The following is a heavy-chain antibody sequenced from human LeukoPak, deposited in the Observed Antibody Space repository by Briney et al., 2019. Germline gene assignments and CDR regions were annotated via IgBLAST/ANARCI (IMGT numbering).Heavy chain of an antibody. CDR1: GFTVSSNY. J-gene: IGHJ6*04. Sequence: GGSLRLSCAASGFTVSSNYMSWVRQAPGKGLEWVSVIYSGGSTYYADSVKGRFTISRDNSKNTLYLQMNSLRAEDTAVYYCVTRLCSISACRASSYLSFDVWGKGTTVTVSS. CDR3: VTRLCSISACRASSYLSFDV. D-gene: IGHD3-10*02. CDR2: IYSGGST. V-gene: IGHV3-66*01.